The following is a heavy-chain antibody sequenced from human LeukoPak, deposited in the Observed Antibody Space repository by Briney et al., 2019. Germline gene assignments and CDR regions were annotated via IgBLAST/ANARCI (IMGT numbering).Heavy chain of an antibody. V-gene: IGHV3-23*01. J-gene: IGHJ4*02. D-gene: IGHD2-2*01. CDR1: GFTFSSYG. Sequence: GGSLRLSCAASGFTFSSYGMSWVRQAPGKGLEWVSAISGSGGSTYYADSVKGRFTISRDNSKNTLYLQMNSLRAEDTAVYYRAKDSLLMPDYRGQGTLVTVSS. CDR2: ISGSGGST. CDR3: AKDSLLMPDY.